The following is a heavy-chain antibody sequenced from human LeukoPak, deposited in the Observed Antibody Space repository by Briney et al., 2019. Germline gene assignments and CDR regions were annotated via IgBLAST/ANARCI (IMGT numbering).Heavy chain of an antibody. J-gene: IGHJ4*02. CDR1: GYTFTSYD. D-gene: IGHD3-22*01. CDR3: ASGRPDSSAYCY. CDR2: MNPNSGNT. Sequence: WASVKVSCKASGYTFTSYDINWVRQAAGQGLGWMGWMNPNSGNTGYAQKFQGRVTLTRNTSVSTSYMELSSLGPEDTAVYYCASGRPDSSAYCYWGQGTLVTVSS. V-gene: IGHV1-8*01.